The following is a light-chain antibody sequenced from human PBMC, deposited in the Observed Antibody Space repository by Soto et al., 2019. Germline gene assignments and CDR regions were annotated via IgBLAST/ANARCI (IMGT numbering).Light chain of an antibody. CDR2: KAS. CDR1: QTISSW. CDR3: QHYNSYSEA. J-gene: IGKJ1*01. V-gene: IGKV1-5*03. Sequence: EIQMTQSPATLSVSVGDRVTITCRASQTISSWLAWYQQKPGKAPKLLIYKASTLKSGVPSRFSGSGSGTEFTLTISSLQPDDFAAYYCQHYNSYSEAFGQGTKVELK.